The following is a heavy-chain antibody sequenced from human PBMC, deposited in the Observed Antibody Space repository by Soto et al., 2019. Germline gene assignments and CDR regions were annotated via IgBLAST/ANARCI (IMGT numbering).Heavy chain of an antibody. CDR3: ARSPQPTRGIHYYFEF. CDR1: GFTFNMYG. J-gene: IGHJ2*01. CDR2: ISYDGVIK. D-gene: IGHD1-26*01. Sequence: QVHLVESGGGVVQPGRSLGLSCATSGFTFNMYGMHWVRQAPGKGLEWVAAISYDGVIKYYADSVKGRFIISRDDSKNTLYVQMNSLTADDTAVYYCARSPQPTRGIHYYFEFWGRGILVSVSS. V-gene: IGHV3-30*03.